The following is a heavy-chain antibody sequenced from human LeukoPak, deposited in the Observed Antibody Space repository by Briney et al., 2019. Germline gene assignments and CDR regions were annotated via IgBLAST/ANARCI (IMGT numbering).Heavy chain of an antibody. CDR3: ARAMSGYSYGWFDP. V-gene: IGHV1-18*01. CDR2: ISAYNGNT. CDR1: GYTFTSYG. D-gene: IGHD5-18*01. J-gene: IGHJ5*02. Sequence: ASVKVSCKASGYTFTSYGISWVRQAPGQGLEWMGWISAYNGNTNYAQKLQGRVTMTTDTSTSTAYMELRSLRSDDTAVYYCARAMSGYSYGWFDPWGQGTLVTVSS.